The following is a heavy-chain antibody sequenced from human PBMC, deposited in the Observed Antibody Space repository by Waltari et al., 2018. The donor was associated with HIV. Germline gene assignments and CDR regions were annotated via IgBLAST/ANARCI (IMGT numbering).Heavy chain of an antibody. Sequence: QLQLQESGPGRVKSSETLSLTCTVSGGSISSSSYSWGWIRQPPGKGLEWIGSIYYSGSTYYNPSLKSRVTISVDTSKNQFSLKLSSVTAADTAVYYCARDPVVWPQFDYWGQGTLVTVSS. V-gene: IGHV4-39*07. J-gene: IGHJ4*02. CDR3: ARDPVVWPQFDY. CDR2: IYYSGST. CDR1: GGSISSSSYS. D-gene: IGHD2-8*02.